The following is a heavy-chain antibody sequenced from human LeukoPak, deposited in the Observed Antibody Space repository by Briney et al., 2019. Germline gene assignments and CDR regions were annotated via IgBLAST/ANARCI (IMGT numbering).Heavy chain of an antibody. D-gene: IGHD6-13*01. CDR2: IKQDGSEE. V-gene: IGHV3-7*01. CDR1: GFTFSSYW. J-gene: IGHJ3*02. Sequence: GGSLRLSCAASGFTFSSYWMSWVRQAPGKGLEWVANIKQDGSEEYYVDSVKGRFTISRDNAKNSLYLQMNSLRAEDTAVYYCARSGSKNSSSWYDAFDIWGQGTMVTVSS. CDR3: ARSGSKNSSSWYDAFDI.